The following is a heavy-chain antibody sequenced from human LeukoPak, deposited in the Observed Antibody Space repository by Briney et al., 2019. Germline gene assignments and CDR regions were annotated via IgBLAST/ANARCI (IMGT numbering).Heavy chain of an antibody. J-gene: IGHJ5*02. CDR2: INTNTGNP. CDR1: GYTFTSYA. D-gene: IGHD6-13*01. CDR3: ARDGYSSSWYPLDP. Sequence: ASVKVSCKASGYTFTSYAMNWVRQAPGQGLEGMGWINTNTGNPTYAQGFTGRFVFSLDTSVSTAYLQISSLKAEDTAVYYCARDGYSSSWYPLDPWGQGTLVTVSS. V-gene: IGHV7-4-1*02.